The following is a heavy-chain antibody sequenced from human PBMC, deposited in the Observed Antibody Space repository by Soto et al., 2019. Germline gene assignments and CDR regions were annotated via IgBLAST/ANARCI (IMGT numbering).Heavy chain of an antibody. J-gene: IGHJ3*02. CDR2: IYYSGST. Sequence: SETLSLTCTVSGGSVSSGSYYWSWIRQPPGKGLEWIGYIYYSGSTNYNPSLKSRVTISVDTSKNQFSLKLSSVAAADTAVYYCARVPILLWFGESPYAFDIWGQGTMVTVSS. D-gene: IGHD3-10*01. CDR1: GGSVSSGSYY. CDR3: ARVPILLWFGESPYAFDI. V-gene: IGHV4-61*01.